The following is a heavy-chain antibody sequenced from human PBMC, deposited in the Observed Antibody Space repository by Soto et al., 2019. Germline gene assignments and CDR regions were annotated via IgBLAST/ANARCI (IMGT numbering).Heavy chain of an antibody. Sequence: ASVKVSCKASGYTFTSYDINWVRQATGQGLEWMGWMNPNSGNTGYAQKFQGRVTMTRNTSISTAYMELSSLRSEDTAVYYCARVTYYDFWSGYQNSFDYWGQGTLVTVSS. D-gene: IGHD3-3*01. V-gene: IGHV1-8*01. CDR1: GYTFTSYD. J-gene: IGHJ4*02. CDR3: ARVTYYDFWSGYQNSFDY. CDR2: MNPNSGNT.